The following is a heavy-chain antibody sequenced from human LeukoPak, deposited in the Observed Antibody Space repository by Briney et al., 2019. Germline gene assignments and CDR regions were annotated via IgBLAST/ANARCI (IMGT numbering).Heavy chain of an antibody. V-gene: IGHV3-11*01. Sequence: GGSVRLSCAASGFTFSDYYMSWIRQAPGKGLEWVSYISSSGSTIYYADSVKGRFTISRDDAKNSLYLQMNSLRAEDTAVYYCVGDSSGYSALDYWGQGTLVTVS. CDR2: ISSSGSTI. D-gene: IGHD3-22*01. CDR3: VGDSSGYSALDY. CDR1: GFTFSDYY. J-gene: IGHJ4*02.